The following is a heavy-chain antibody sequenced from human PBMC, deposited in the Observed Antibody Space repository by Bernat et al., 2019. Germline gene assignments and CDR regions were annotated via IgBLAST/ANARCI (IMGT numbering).Heavy chain of an antibody. D-gene: IGHD6-25*01. CDR1: GFTFSSYA. Sequence: QVQLVESGGGVVQPGRSLRLSCAASGFTFSSYAMHWVRQAPGKGLEWVAVISYDGSNEYYADSVKGRFTISRDNSKNTLYLQMSSLRAEDTAVYYCARGGHSGAPNRLGNWFDPWGQGTLVTVSS. V-gene: IGHV3-30-3*01. CDR3: ARGGHSGAPNRLGNWFDP. J-gene: IGHJ5*02. CDR2: ISYDGSNE.